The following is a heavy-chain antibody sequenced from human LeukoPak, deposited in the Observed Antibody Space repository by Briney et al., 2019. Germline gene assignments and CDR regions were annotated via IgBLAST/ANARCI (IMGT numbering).Heavy chain of an antibody. CDR2: ISSSSSYI. CDR1: GFTFSSYS. D-gene: IGHD2-2*01. J-gene: IGHJ4*02. CDR3: AREWVVVPAAVDY. V-gene: IGHV3-21*06. Sequence: PGGSLRLSCAASGFTFSSYSMNWVRQAPGKGLEWVSSISSSSSYIYYADSVKGRFTISRDNAKNSLYLQMNSLRAGDTAVYYCAREWVVVPAAVDYWGQGTLVTVSS.